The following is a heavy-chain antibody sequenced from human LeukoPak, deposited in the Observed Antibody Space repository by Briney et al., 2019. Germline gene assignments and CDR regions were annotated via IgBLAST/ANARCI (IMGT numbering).Heavy chain of an antibody. V-gene: IGHV4-34*01. CDR2: INHSGST. CDR3: ARVPDRGYSYGYRYYFDY. J-gene: IGHJ4*02. D-gene: IGHD5-18*01. CDR1: GGSFSGYY. Sequence: SEILSLTCAVYGGSFSGYYWSWIRQPPGKGLEWIGEINHSGSTNYNPSLKSRVTISVDTSKNQFSLKLSSVTAADTAVYYCARVPDRGYSYGYRYYFDYWGQGTLVTVSS.